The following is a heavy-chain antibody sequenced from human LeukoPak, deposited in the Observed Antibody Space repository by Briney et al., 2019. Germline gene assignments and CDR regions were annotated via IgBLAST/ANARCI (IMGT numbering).Heavy chain of an antibody. V-gene: IGHV1-2*02. D-gene: IGHD6-19*01. CDR2: IIPNSGVT. J-gene: IGHJ4*02. Sequence: ASVKVSCKASGYSFTGYYMHWVRQAPGQGLEWMGWIIPNSGVTNYAQKFQGRVTLTRDTSISTAYMELSRLTSDDTAVYYCARDLGRDGSGWYPYHDYWGQGTRVTVSS. CDR3: ARDLGRDGSGWYPYHDY. CDR1: GYSFTGYY.